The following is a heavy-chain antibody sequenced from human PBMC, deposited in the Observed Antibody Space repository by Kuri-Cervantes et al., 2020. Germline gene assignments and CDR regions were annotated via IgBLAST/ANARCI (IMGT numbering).Heavy chain of an antibody. CDR3: AKGHVTGRGYYMDV. J-gene: IGHJ6*03. V-gene: IGHV3-23*01. CDR1: GFTFSSYA. CDR2: ISGSDDRT. D-gene: IGHD3-9*01. Sequence: GGSLRLSCVASGFTFSSYAMSWVRQAPGKGLEWVSGISGSDDRTFYADSVKGRFTISRDIFKNTLDLQMNSLRAEDTAVYYCAKGHVTGRGYYMDVWGKGTTVTVSS.